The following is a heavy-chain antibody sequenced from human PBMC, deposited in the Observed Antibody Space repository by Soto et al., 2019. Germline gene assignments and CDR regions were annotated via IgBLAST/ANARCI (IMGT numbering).Heavy chain of an antibody. D-gene: IGHD3-9*01. J-gene: IGHJ3*02. V-gene: IGHV4-4*02. CDR2: IDHSGST. Sequence: PGGSLRLSCAASGFTFRSYAMSWVRQAPGKGLEWIGEIDHSGSTNYNPSLNSRVTISLDRSKNQFSLKLSSVAAADTAVYYCARGIFYAFDIWGQGTMVTVSS. CDR1: GFTFRSYA. CDR3: ARGIFYAFDI.